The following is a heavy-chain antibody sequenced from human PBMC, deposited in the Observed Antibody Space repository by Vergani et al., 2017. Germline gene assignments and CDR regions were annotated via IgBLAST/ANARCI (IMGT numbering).Heavy chain of an antibody. D-gene: IGHD2-2*01. J-gene: IGHJ6*02. CDR3: ASDRPRYCSSTSCYRRIGHYYYYGMDV. V-gene: IGHV1-69*01. Sequence: QVQLVQSGAEVKKPGSSVKVSCKASGGTFSSYAISWVRQAPGQGLEWMGGILPIFGTANYAQKFQGRVTITADDSTSTAYMELSSLRSEDTAVYYCASDRPRYCSSTSCYRRIGHYYYYGMDVWGQGTTVTVSS. CDR1: GGTFSSYA. CDR2: ILPIFGTA.